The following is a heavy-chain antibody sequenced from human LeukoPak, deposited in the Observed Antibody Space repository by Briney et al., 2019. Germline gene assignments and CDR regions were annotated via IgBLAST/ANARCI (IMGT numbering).Heavy chain of an antibody. CDR3: ARLDMVRGVIGMDV. Sequence: PSETLSLTCTVSGGSISSSSYYWGWIRQPPGKGLEWIGSIYYSGSTNYNPSLKSRVTISVDTSKNQFSLKLSSVTAADTAVYYCARLDMVRGVIGMDVWGQGTTVTVSS. CDR2: IYYSGST. J-gene: IGHJ6*02. D-gene: IGHD3-10*01. V-gene: IGHV4-39*07. CDR1: GGSISSSSYY.